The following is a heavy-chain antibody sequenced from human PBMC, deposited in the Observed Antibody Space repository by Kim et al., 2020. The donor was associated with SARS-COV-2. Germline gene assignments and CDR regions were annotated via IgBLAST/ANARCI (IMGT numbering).Heavy chain of an antibody. D-gene: IGHD3-3*01. V-gene: IGHV4-31*02. J-gene: IGHJ4*02. Sequence: SLKCRFNISVDTSKNHFSLKLSSVTAADTAVYYCARGRITIFGVVTEFDCWGQGTLVTVSS. CDR3: ARGRITIFGVVTEFDC.